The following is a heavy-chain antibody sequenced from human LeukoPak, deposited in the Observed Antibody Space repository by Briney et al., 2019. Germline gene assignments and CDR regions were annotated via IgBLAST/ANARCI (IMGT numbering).Heavy chain of an antibody. CDR1: GGSLSSYY. Sequence: SETLSLTCTVSGGSLSSYYWSWIRQSPGKGLQWIGHIFYSGNTNYNPSLKSRVIMSLDTSKNQFSLNLTSVTAADTALYYCARGPTRYYFDYWAQGTLVTVSS. V-gene: IGHV4-59*01. D-gene: IGHD1-1*01. J-gene: IGHJ4*02. CDR2: IFYSGNT. CDR3: ARGPTRYYFDY.